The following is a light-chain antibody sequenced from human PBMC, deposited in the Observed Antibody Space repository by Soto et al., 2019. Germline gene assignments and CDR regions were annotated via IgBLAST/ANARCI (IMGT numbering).Light chain of an antibody. CDR2: GAS. CDR1: QSVSSSY. J-gene: IGKJ1*01. Sequence: EIVLTQSPGTLSLSPGERATLSCRASQSVSSSYLAWYQQKPGQAPRVLIYGASSRATGIPDRFSGSGSGTVFTLTISRLEPEDFAVYYCQQYGSSPRTFGQGTKVEIK. CDR3: QQYGSSPRT. V-gene: IGKV3-20*01.